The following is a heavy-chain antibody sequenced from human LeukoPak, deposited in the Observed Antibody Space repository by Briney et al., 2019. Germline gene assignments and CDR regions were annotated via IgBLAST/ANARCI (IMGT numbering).Heavy chain of an antibody. V-gene: IGHV3-23*01. J-gene: IGHJ4*02. CDR2: IRGTGDST. D-gene: IGHD1-1*01. Sequence: PGRSLRLSCAASGFTFSSYGMHWVRQAPGKGLEWVSTIRGTGDSTHYADSVKGRFIISRDKSKNMLYLQMNGLRAEDTAIYYCAKGQELDDGVFDSWGQGTLVTVSS. CDR1: GFTFSSYG. CDR3: AKGQELDDGVFDS.